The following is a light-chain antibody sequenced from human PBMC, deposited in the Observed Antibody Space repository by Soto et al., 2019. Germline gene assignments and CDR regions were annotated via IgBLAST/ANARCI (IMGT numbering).Light chain of an antibody. Sequence: DIQMTQSPSSLSASVGDSVTITCRASQSISSSLNWYQQKPGKAPRLLIYAASTLQSGVPSGFSGSGSGTDFALTISSLQPENFATYYCQQTFTTPHTFGPGTKLEIK. J-gene: IGKJ2*01. CDR3: QQTFTTPHT. CDR2: AAS. V-gene: IGKV1-39*01. CDR1: QSISSS.